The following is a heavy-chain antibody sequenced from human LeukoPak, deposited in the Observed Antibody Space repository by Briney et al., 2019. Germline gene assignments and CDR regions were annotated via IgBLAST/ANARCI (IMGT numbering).Heavy chain of an antibody. CDR2: ISNTKNEM. D-gene: IGHD2-15*01. V-gene: IGHV3-21*01. J-gene: IGHJ4*02. CDR3: AREGRSTSVWCSGGSCYDFDY. CDR1: GFTFSTYN. Sequence: GGSLRLSCAASGFTFSTYNMNWVRQPPGKGLEWVSSISNTKNEMYYADSVKGRFTISRNNAKHSLYLQMNSLRAEDTAVYYCAREGRSTSVWCSGGSCYDFDYWGQGVLVTVSS.